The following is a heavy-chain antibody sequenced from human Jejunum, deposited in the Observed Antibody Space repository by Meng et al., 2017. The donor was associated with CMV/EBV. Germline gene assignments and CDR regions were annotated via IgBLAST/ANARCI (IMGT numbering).Heavy chain of an antibody. D-gene: IGHD4-17*01. CDR3: ARLYGDYNNNYYYGMDV. CDR1: TYG. J-gene: IGHJ6*02. Sequence: TYGINWVRQAPGQGLEWMEWISGYNGKAKYIQKFQGRVTMTTDTSTSTAYMELRSLRSDDTAVYYCARLYGDYNNNYYYGMDVWGQGTTVTVSS. CDR2: ISGYNGKA. V-gene: IGHV1-18*01.